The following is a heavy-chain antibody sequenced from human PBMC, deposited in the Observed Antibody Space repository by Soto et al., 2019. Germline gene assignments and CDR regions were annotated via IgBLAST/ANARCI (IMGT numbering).Heavy chain of an antibody. CDR1: GGSISSGGYY. CDR2: IYYSGST. D-gene: IGHD5-12*01. V-gene: IGHV4-31*03. J-gene: IGHJ4*02. Sequence: SETLSLTCTVSGGSISSGGYYWSWIRQHPGKGLEWIGYIYYSGSTYYNPSLKSRVTISVDTSKNQFSLKLSSVTAADTAVYYCARGTGGYSGYDLVYWGQGTLVTVSS. CDR3: ARGTGGYSGYDLVY.